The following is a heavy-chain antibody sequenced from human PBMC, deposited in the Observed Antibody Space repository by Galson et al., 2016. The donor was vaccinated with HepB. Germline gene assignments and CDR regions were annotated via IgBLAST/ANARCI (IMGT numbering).Heavy chain of an antibody. CDR3: ASVYYYDGSGHYDRGC. V-gene: IGHV4-4*02. CDR1: GGSIGSGNW. CDR2: IYHSGST. Sequence: LSLTCAVSGGSIGSGNWWSWVRQPPGKGLEWIGEIYHSGSTNYNPSLKSRLTISVDKSKNEISLKLTSVTAADTAVYYCASVYYYDGSGHYDRGCWGQGTLVTVSS. D-gene: IGHD3-22*01. J-gene: IGHJ4*02.